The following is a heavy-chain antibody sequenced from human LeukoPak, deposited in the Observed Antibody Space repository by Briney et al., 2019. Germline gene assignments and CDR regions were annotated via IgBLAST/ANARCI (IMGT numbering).Heavy chain of an antibody. V-gene: IGHV3-53*01. CDR1: GFTVSSNY. Sequence: GGSLRLSCAASGFTVSSNYMSWVRQAPGKGLEWVSSISDSGGSTYYADSVKGRFTISRDNSKNTLYLQMNSLKADDTAVYYCARLITAEYSSSWYLQSFDYWGQGTLVTVSS. CDR3: ARLITAEYSSSWYLQSFDY. J-gene: IGHJ4*02. CDR2: ISDSGGST. D-gene: IGHD6-13*01.